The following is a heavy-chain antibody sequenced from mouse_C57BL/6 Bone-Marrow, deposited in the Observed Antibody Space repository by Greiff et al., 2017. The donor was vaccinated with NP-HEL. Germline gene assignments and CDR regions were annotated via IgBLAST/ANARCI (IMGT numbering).Heavy chain of an antibody. CDR3: TRPSEAY. CDR2: IDPETGGT. D-gene: IGHD3-1*01. J-gene: IGHJ3*01. CDR1: GYTFTDYE. Sequence: VQLVESGAELVRPGASVTLSCKASGYTFTDYEMHWVKQTPVHGLEWIGAIDPETGGTAYNQKFKGKAILTADKSSSTAYMELRSLTSEDSAVYYCTRPSEAYWGQGTLVTVSA. V-gene: IGHV1-15*01.